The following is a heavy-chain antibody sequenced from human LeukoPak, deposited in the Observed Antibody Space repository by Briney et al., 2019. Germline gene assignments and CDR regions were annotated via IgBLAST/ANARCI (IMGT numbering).Heavy chain of an antibody. J-gene: IGHJ4*02. CDR3: ARDLSPYYYDSSGYNPFDY. CDR1: GFTFSSYS. D-gene: IGHD3-22*01. V-gene: IGHV3-48*04. Sequence: GGSLRLSCAASGFTFSSYSMNWVRQAPGKGLEWVSYISSSSSTIYYADSVKGRFTISRDNAKNSLYLQMNSLRAEDTAVYYCARDLSPYYYDSSGYNPFDYWGQGTLVTVSS. CDR2: ISSSSSTI.